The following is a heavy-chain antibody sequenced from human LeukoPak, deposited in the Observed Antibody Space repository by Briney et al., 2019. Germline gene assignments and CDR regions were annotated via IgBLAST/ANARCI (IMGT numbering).Heavy chain of an antibody. Sequence: SETLSLTCTVSGGSISSYYWSWIRQPPGKGLGWIGEINHSGSTNYNPSLKSRVTISVDTPKNQFSLKLSSVTAADTAVYYCARVRHRLRGLVRRAFDYWGQGTLVTVSS. CDR2: INHSGST. V-gene: IGHV4-34*01. D-gene: IGHD6-19*01. J-gene: IGHJ4*02. CDR1: GGSISSYY. CDR3: ARVRHRLRGLVRRAFDY.